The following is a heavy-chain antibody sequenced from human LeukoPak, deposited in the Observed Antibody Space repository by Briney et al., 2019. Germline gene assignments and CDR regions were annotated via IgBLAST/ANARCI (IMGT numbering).Heavy chain of an antibody. CDR3: AKNGPRPWNSPSHFDY. V-gene: IGHV3-23*01. D-gene: IGHD1-7*01. CDR1: GFTFSSYA. Sequence: PGGSLRLSCAASGFTFSSYAMSWVRQAPGKGLEWVSAISGSGGSTYYADSVKGRFTTSRDNSKNTLYLQMNSLRAEDTAVYYCAKNGPRPWNSPSHFDYWGQGTLVTVSS. CDR2: ISGSGGST. J-gene: IGHJ4*02.